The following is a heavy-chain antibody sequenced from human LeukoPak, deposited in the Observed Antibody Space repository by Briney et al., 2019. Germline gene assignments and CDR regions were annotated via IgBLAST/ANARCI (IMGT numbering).Heavy chain of an antibody. V-gene: IGHV3-49*04. CDR3: TRDEALSYGGNDHDAFDI. J-gene: IGHJ3*02. CDR1: GFTFGDYA. Sequence: PGRSLTLSCTASGFTFGDYAMSWVRQAPGKGLEWGGFIRSKAYGGTTEYAASVKGRFTISRDDSKSIAYLQMNSLKTEDTAVYYCTRDEALSYGGNDHDAFDIWGQGTMVTVSS. CDR2: IRSKAYGGTT. D-gene: IGHD4-23*01.